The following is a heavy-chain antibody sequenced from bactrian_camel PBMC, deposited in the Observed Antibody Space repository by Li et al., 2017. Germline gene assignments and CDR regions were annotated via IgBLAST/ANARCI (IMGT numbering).Heavy chain of an antibody. CDR2: ICSDGTT. CDR3: AADFFQYCKTDRLAY. CDR1: GYTDSGIC. V-gene: IGHV3S53*01. D-gene: IGHD1*01. J-gene: IGHJ4*01. Sequence: QLVESGGGSVQAGGSLRLSCQISGYTDSGICMGWFRQAPGKEREGVAGICSDGTTAYADSVKGRFTISKDNAKTTLYLQMNSLKPEDTASYYCAADFFQYCKTDRLAYWGQGTQVTVS.